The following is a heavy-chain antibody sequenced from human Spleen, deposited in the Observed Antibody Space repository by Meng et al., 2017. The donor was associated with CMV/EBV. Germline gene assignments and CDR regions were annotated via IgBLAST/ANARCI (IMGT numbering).Heavy chain of an antibody. D-gene: IGHD5-18*01. J-gene: IGHJ5*02. CDR3: AREIQLWSDWFDP. CDR1: GFTFSDYY. CDR2: ISSSGSTI. Sequence: GGSLRLSCAASGFTFSDYYMSWIRQAPGKGLEWVSYISSSGSTIYYADSVKGRFTISRDNAKNSLYLQMNSLRADDTAVYYCAREIQLWSDWFDPWGQGTLVTVSS. V-gene: IGHV3-11*04.